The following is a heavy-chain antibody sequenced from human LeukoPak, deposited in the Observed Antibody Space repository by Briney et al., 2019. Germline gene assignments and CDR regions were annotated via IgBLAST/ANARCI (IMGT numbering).Heavy chain of an antibody. CDR3: AKDPGGGYSYGGFDY. V-gene: IGHV3-23*01. CDR2: ISGSGGST. Sequence: GGSLRLSCAASGFTFSSYAMSWVRQAPGKGLEWVSAISGSGGSTYYADSVKGRFTISRDNSKNTLYLQMNSLRAEDTAVYYCAKDPGGGYSYGGFDYWGQGTLVTVSS. CDR1: GFTFSSYA. J-gene: IGHJ4*02. D-gene: IGHD5-18*01.